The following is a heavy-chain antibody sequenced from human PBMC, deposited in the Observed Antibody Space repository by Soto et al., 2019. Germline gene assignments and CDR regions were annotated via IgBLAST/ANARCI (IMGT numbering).Heavy chain of an antibody. CDR3: AREEGYCGGGSCFRSAFDL. CDR2: IYSGGST. CDR1: GFTVSSNY. V-gene: IGHV3-66*01. J-gene: IGHJ3*01. Sequence: GGSLRLSCAASGFTVSSNYMNWVRQAPGKGLEWVSVIYSGGSTYYADSVKGRFAISRDNAKNSVYLQMNSLRAEDTAVYYCAREEGYCGGGSCFRSAFDLWGKGTVVTVSS. D-gene: IGHD2-15*01.